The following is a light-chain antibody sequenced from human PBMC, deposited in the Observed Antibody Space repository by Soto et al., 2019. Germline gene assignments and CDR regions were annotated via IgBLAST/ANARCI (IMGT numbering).Light chain of an antibody. CDR1: SSDIGGYNY. J-gene: IGLJ1*01. CDR2: TVT. Sequence: SALTQPRSVSGSPGQSVTISCTGTSSDIGGYNYVSWYQQHPGKAPKLMIYTVTKRPSGVPDRFSGSKSDNTAYLTISGLQADDEADYYCCSYAGSSSYVFGTGTKLTVL. CDR3: CSYAGSSSYV. V-gene: IGLV2-11*01.